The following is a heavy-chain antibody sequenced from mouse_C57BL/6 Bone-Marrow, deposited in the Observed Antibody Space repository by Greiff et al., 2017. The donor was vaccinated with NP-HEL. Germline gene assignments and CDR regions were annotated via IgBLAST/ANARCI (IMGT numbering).Heavy chain of an antibody. CDR1: GFTFNTYA. V-gene: IGHV10-3*01. Sequence: EVKLMESGGGLVQPKGSLKLSCAASGFTFNTYAMHWVRQAPGKGLEWVARIRSKSSNYATYYADSVKDRFTISRDDSQSMLYLQMNNFKTADTAIYYCVSGFVMFWYFDVWGTGTTVTVSS. J-gene: IGHJ1*03. CDR2: IRSKSSNYAT. CDR3: VSGFVMFWYFDV.